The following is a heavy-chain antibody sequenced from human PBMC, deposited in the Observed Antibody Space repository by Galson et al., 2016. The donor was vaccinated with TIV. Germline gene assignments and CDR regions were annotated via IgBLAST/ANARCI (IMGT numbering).Heavy chain of an antibody. D-gene: IGHD6-13*01. Sequence: SLRLSCAASGITFSLYAMSWVRQAPGKGLEWVSAIDNTGGSTYYADSVKGRFTISRDNSKSALYLQMNSLRVEDTGSYYCATSWGNIAAAGRNWFDPWGQGTLVTVSS. CDR3: ATSWGNIAAAGRNWFDP. J-gene: IGHJ5*02. CDR2: IDNTGGST. V-gene: IGHV3-23*01. CDR1: GITFSLYA.